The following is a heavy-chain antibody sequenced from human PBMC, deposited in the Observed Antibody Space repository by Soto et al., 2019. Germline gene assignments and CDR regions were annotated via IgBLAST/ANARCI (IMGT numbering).Heavy chain of an antibody. CDR3: AKDIRVEPEPYYFDY. V-gene: IGHV3-7*01. D-gene: IGHD6-13*01. J-gene: IGHJ4*02. Sequence: PGGSLRLSCAGSGFTFSNYWMSWVRQAPGKGLEWVANIKQDGSDTYYADSVKGRFTISRDNSKNTLYLQMNSLRAEDTAVYYCAKDIRVEPEPYYFDYWGQGTLVTVSS. CDR1: GFTFSNYW. CDR2: IKQDGSDT.